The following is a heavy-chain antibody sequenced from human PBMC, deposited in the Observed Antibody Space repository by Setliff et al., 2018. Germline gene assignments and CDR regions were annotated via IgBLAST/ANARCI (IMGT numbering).Heavy chain of an antibody. CDR2: IIPIFGTT. CDR1: GGTFSNYD. CDR3: ARERGDIVTATSYYYYLDV. J-gene: IGHJ6*03. V-gene: IGHV1-69*05. D-gene: IGHD1-26*01. Sequence: SVKVSCKASGGTFSNYDISWVRQAPGKGLEWMGGIIPIFGTTNYAQRFQGRVTITTDESTSTAYMELSSLRSEDTAVYYCARERGDIVTATSYYYYLDVWGKGTTVTVSS.